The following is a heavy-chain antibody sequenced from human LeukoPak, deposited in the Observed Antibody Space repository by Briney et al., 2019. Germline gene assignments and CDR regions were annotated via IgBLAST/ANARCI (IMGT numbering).Heavy chain of an antibody. CDR2: INHSGST. CDR1: GGSFSGYY. J-gene: IGHJ6*03. Sequence: SETLSLTCAVYGGSFSGYYWSWIRQPPGKGLEWIGEINHSGSTNYNPSLKSRVTISVDTSKNQFSLKLSSVTAADTAVYYCARGSSSWYGLDYYYYMDVWGKGTTVTISS. CDR3: ARGSSSWYGLDYYYYMDV. V-gene: IGHV4-34*01. D-gene: IGHD6-13*01.